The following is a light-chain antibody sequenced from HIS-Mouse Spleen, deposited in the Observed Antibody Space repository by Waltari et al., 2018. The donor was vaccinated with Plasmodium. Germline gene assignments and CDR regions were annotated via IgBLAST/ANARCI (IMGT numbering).Light chain of an antibody. CDR1: QSVSSN. CDR3: QQYNNWSFT. V-gene: IGKV3-15*01. Sequence: EIVMTQSPATLSVSPGERATLSCRASQSVSSNLAWYQQKPGQAPRLLISGASTRATGIPARFSGRGSGTEFTLTISSLQSEDFAVYYCQQYNNWSFTFGPGTKVDIK. CDR2: GAS. J-gene: IGKJ3*01.